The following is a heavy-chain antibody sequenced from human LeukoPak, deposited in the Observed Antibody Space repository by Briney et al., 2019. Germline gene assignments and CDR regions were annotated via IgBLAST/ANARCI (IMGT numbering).Heavy chain of an antibody. V-gene: IGHV3-30*02. CDR1: KFNFSNYA. D-gene: IGHD5-24*01. CDR3: AKDPWPRSSKETSRPIDY. CDR2: IRYDGSNK. Sequence: GGSLRLSCEASKFNFSNYAMHWVRQAPGKGLEWVAFIRYDGSNKYYADSVKGRFTISRDNSKNTLYLQMNSLRAEDTAVYYCAKDPWPRSSKETSRPIDYWGQGTLVTVSS. J-gene: IGHJ4*02.